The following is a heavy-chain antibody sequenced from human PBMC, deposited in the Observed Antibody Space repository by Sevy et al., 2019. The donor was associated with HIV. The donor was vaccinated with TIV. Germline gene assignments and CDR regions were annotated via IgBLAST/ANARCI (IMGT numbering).Heavy chain of an antibody. CDR1: GASISNTAYY. Sequence: SETLSLTCIVSGASISNTAYYRGWIRQSPGKGLEWIASIRHGGYTFYNPSLKSRVTISADTSKNQFSLKLTSVSAADTSIYYCVGPKLTYTNGWHYFDYWGQGTVVTVSS. D-gene: IGHD2-8*01. V-gene: IGHV4-39*01. CDR2: IRHGGYT. J-gene: IGHJ4*02. CDR3: VGPKLTYTNGWHYFDY.